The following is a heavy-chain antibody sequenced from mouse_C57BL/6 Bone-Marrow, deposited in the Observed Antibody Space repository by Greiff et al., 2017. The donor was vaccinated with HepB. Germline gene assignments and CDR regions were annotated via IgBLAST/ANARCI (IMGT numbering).Heavy chain of an antibody. J-gene: IGHJ1*03. V-gene: IGHV1-76*01. D-gene: IGHD4-1*01. CDR3: ANNWAWYFDV. Sequence: QVQLKESGAELVRPGASVKLSCKASGYTFTDYYINWVKQRPGQGLEWIARIYPGSGNTYYNEKFKGKATLTAEKSSSTAYMQLSSLTSEDSAVYFCANNWAWYFDVWGTGTTVTVSS. CDR1: GYTFTDYY. CDR2: IYPGSGNT.